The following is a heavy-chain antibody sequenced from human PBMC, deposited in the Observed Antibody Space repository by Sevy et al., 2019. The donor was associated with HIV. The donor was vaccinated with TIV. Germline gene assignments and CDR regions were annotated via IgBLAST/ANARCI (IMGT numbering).Heavy chain of an antibody. CDR3: ARSPGYYDFWSGYYTDYYYGMDV. CDR1: GFTFSSYA. V-gene: IGHV3-30-3*01. J-gene: IGHJ6*02. D-gene: IGHD3-3*01. Sequence: GGSLRLSCAASGFTFSSYAMHWVRQAPGKGLEWVAVISYDGSNKYYADSVKGRFTISRDNSKNTLYLQMNSLRAEDTAVYYCARSPGYYDFWSGYYTDYYYGMDVWGQWTTVTVSS. CDR2: ISYDGSNK.